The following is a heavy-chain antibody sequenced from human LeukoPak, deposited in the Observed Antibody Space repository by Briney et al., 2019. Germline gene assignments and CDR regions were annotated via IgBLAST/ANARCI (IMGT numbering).Heavy chain of an antibody. CDR1: GGSFSGYY. V-gene: IGHV4-34*01. CDR2: INHSGST. Sequence: PSETLSLTCAVYGGSFSGYYWIWIRQPPGKGLEWIGEINHSGSTNYNPSLKSRVTISVDTSKNQFSLKLSSVTAADTAVYYCARGPWYSSSRYMDVWGKGTTVTVSS. J-gene: IGHJ6*03. D-gene: IGHD6-13*01. CDR3: ARGPWYSSSRYMDV.